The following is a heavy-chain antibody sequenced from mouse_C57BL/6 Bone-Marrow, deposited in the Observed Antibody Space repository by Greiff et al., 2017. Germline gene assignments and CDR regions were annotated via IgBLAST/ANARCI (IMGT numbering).Heavy chain of an antibody. Sequence: VQLQQSGPELVKPGASVKISCKASGYSFTDYYMNWVKQSNGKSLEWIGVINPKYGTTSYNQQFKGKATLTVDQSSSTAYMQLNSLTSDDSAVDYCARSYDYDYAMDYWGQGTSVTGAS. CDR3: ARSYDYDYAMDY. J-gene: IGHJ4*01. CDR1: GYSFTDYY. D-gene: IGHD2-4*01. CDR2: INPKYGTT. V-gene: IGHV1-39*01.